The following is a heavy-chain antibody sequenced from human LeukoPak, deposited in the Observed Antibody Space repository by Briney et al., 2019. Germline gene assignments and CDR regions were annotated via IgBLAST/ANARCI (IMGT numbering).Heavy chain of an antibody. Sequence: NSSETLSLTCTVSGGSISSSSYYWGWIRQPPGKGLEWIGSIYYSGSTYYNPSLKSRVAISVDTSKNQFSLKLSSVTAADTAVYYCARDKSRITIFGVVIIAGWFDPWGQGTLVTVSS. J-gene: IGHJ5*02. D-gene: IGHD3-3*01. CDR1: GGSISSSSYY. CDR2: IYYSGST. V-gene: IGHV4-39*07. CDR3: ARDKSRITIFGVVIIAGWFDP.